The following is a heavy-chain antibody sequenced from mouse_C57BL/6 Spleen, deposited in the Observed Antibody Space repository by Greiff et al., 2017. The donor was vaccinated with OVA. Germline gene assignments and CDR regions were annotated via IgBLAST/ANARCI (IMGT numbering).Heavy chain of an antibody. Sequence: QVQLQQSGAELVRPGTSVKVSCKASGYAFTNYLIEWVKQRPGQGLEWIGVINPGSGGTNYNEKFKGKATLTADKSSSTAYMQLSSLTSEDSAGYCCARAPYDYFFDYWGQGTTLTVSS. CDR2: INPGSGGT. CDR1: GYAFTNYL. J-gene: IGHJ2*01. CDR3: ARAPYDYFFDY. V-gene: IGHV1-54*01. D-gene: IGHD2-4*01.